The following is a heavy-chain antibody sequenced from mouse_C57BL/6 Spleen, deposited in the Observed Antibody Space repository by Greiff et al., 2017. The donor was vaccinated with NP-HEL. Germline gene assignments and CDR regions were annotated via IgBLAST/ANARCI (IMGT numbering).Heavy chain of an antibody. J-gene: IGHJ2*01. V-gene: IGHV5-17*01. CDR3: ARYYYGSSYPFDY. Sequence: DVHLVESGGGLVKPGGSLKLSCAASGFTFSDYGMHWVRQAPEKGLEWVAYISSGSSTTYYADTVKGRFTLSRDNANNTPFLQLTSLRSEDSAMYYCARYYYGSSYPFDYWGQGTTLTVSS. CDR2: ISSGSSTT. CDR1: GFTFSDYG. D-gene: IGHD1-1*01.